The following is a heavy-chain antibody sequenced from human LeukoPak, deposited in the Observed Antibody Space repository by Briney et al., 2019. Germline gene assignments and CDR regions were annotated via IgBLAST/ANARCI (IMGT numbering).Heavy chain of an antibody. Sequence: RPSETLSLTCTVSGGSISTYYWSWIRQSPGRGLEWIGYIHNSGTTNYNPSLKSRVTFSVDTSNNQFSLKLSSVTAADTAVYYCARASDLNAFDIWGQGTMVTVSS. CDR3: ARASDLNAFDI. CDR2: IHNSGTT. J-gene: IGHJ3*02. CDR1: GGSISTYY. V-gene: IGHV4-59*01.